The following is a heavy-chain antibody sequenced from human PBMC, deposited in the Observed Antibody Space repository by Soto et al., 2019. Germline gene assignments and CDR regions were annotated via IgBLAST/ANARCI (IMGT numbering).Heavy chain of an antibody. Sequence: GGSLRLSCAASGFTVNGKKYITWVRQAPGKGLEWVSALYIADGAFYADPVKGRFTVSIDSSKNTVYLQMNNLSPEDTAVYYCATWLLREHAFDIWGLGTMVPVSS. J-gene: IGHJ3*02. D-gene: IGHD2-15*01. CDR2: LYIADGA. CDR1: GFTVNGKKY. CDR3: ATWLLREHAFDI. V-gene: IGHV3-53*01.